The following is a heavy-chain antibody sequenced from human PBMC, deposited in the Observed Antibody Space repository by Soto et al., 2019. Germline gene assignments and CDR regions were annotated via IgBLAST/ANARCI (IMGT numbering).Heavy chain of an antibody. V-gene: IGHV3-21*01. J-gene: IGHJ2*01. Sequence: EVQLVESGGGLVKPGGSLRLSCAASGFTFSSYSMNWVRQAPGKGLECVSSISSSSSYIYYADSVKGRFTISRDNAKNSLYLQMNSLRAEDTAVYYCARGQVVVVAATRYFDLWGRGTLVTVSS. CDR2: ISSSSSYI. CDR1: GFTFSSYS. CDR3: ARGQVVVVAATRYFDL. D-gene: IGHD2-15*01.